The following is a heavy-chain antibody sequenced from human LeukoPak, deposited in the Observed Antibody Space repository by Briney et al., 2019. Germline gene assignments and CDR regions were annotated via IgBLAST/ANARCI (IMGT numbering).Heavy chain of an antibody. J-gene: IGHJ4*02. CDR3: ARGRSGGYGLDY. Sequence: SETLSLTRAVYGGSFSGYYWSWIRQPPGKGLGWIGEINHSGSTNYNPSLKSRVTISVDTSKNQFSLKLSSVTAADTAVYYCARGRSGGYGLDYWGQGTLVTVSS. CDR2: INHSGST. D-gene: IGHD5-12*01. CDR1: GGSFSGYY. V-gene: IGHV4-34*01.